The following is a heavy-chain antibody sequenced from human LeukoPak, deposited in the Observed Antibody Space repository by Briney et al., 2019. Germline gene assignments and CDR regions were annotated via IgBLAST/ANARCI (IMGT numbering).Heavy chain of an antibody. Sequence: ASVKVSCKASGYTFTGYYMHWVRQAPGQGLEWMGWINPNSGGTNYAQKFQGRVTMTRDTSISTAYMELSRLSSDDTAVYYCARPYYDILTGYPNWGQGTLVTVSS. V-gene: IGHV1-2*02. CDR1: GYTFTGYY. CDR3: ARPYYDILTGYPN. D-gene: IGHD3-9*01. J-gene: IGHJ4*02. CDR2: INPNSGGT.